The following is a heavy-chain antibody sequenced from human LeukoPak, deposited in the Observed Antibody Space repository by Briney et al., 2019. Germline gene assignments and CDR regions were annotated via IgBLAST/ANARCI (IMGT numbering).Heavy chain of an antibody. CDR3: ARDPYYGDYVV. D-gene: IGHD4-17*01. J-gene: IGHJ4*02. V-gene: IGHV3-48*03. CDR1: GFTFSSYE. Sequence: TGGSLRLSCAASGFTFSSYEMNWVRQAPGKGLEWVSYISSSGSTIYYADSVKGRFIISRDNAKNSLYLQMNSLRAEDTAVYYCARDPYYGDYVVWGQGTLVTVSS. CDR2: ISSSGSTI.